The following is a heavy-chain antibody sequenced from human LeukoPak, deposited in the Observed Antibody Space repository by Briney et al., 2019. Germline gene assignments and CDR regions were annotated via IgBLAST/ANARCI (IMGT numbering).Heavy chain of an antibody. D-gene: IGHD3-16*01. J-gene: IGHJ5*02. Sequence: PSETLSLTCTVYGGSLGNYFWSWIRQPPGKGLEWIGEIKPGGITNHNPSLKSRVTISVDTSKNQFSLKLSSVTAADTAVYYCARPLGGLGWFDPWGQGTLVTVSS. CDR2: IKPGGIT. CDR3: ARPLGGLGWFDP. CDR1: GGSLGNYF. V-gene: IGHV4-34*01.